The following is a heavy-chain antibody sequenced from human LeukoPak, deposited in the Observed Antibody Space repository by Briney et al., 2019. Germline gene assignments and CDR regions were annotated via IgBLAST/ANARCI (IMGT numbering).Heavy chain of an antibody. J-gene: IGHJ4*02. CDR2: IKQDGSEK. D-gene: IGHD6-19*01. CDR3: AGSSGWNDY. CDR1: GFTFTTYW. Sequence: GGSLRLSCAASGFTFTTYWMSWVRQAPGKGLEWVANIKQDGSEKYYVDSVKGRFTISRDNAKNSVYLQMNSLRAEDTAVYYCAGSSGWNDYWGQGILVTVSS. V-gene: IGHV3-7*03.